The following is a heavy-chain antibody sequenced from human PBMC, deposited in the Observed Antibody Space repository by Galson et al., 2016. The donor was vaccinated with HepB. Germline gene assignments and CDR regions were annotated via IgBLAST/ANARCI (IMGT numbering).Heavy chain of an antibody. D-gene: IGHD5-24*01. V-gene: IGHV3-74*01. CDR1: GFTFSSYY. CDR2: INSDGSST. CDR3: AREARWLQRGMDV. Sequence: SLRLSCAASGFTFSSYYMHWVRQAPRKGLVWVSRINSDGSSTSYADSVKGRFTISRDNAKNTLYLQMNSLRAEDTAVYYCAREARWLQRGMDVWGQGTTVTVSS. J-gene: IGHJ6*02.